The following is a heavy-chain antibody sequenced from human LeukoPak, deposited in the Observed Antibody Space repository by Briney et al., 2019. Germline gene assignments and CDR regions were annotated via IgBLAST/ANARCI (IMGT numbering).Heavy chain of an antibody. CDR1: GFTLSNFW. V-gene: IGHV3-7*01. J-gene: IGHJ4*02. D-gene: IGHD5-24*01. Sequence: QSGGSLRLSCAASGFTLSNFWMTWVRQAPGKGLEWAANTNEDGSEKYYVDSVKGRFTSSRDNAKNSIYLEMNSLRDEDTAVYYCASNRYLTQEMALDYWGQGTLVTVSS. CDR2: TNEDGSEK. CDR3: ASNRYLTQEMALDY.